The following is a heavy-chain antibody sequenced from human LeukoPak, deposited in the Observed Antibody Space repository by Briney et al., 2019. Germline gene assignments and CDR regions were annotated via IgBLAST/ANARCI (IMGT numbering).Heavy chain of an antibody. CDR1: GYTFTGYY. CDR3: ARDHRITMIAPGY. CDR2: INPNSGGT. D-gene: IGHD3-22*01. V-gene: IGHV1-2*02. Sequence: VASVKVSCKASGYTFTGYYMHWVRQAPGQGLEWMGWINPNSGGTNYAQKFQGRVTMTRDTSISTAYMELSRLRSDDTAVYYCARDHRITMIAPGYWGQGTLVTVSS. J-gene: IGHJ4*02.